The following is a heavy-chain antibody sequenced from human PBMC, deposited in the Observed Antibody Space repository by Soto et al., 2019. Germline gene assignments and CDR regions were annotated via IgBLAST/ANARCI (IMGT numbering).Heavy chain of an antibody. Sequence: PSETLSLTCPVSGGSTSSYYWSWIRQPPGKGLEWIGYIYYSGSTTYNPSLRRRVTISVDTSKNQFSLKLSSVTAADTAVYYCARHHPYYGDKLSGATNWFDPWGQGTLVTASS. CDR1: GGSTSSYY. CDR3: ARHHPYYGDKLSGATNWFDP. D-gene: IGHD4-17*01. CDR2: IYYSGST. J-gene: IGHJ5*02. V-gene: IGHV4-59*08.